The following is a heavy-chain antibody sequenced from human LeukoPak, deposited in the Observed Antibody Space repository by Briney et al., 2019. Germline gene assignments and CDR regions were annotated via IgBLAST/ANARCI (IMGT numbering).Heavy chain of an antibody. CDR3: AKDRGSGTYYLIPDY. D-gene: IGHD3-10*01. J-gene: IGHJ4*02. V-gene: IGHV3-30*18. CDR1: GFTFSSYG. Sequence: GGSLRLSCAASGFTFSSYGMHWVRQAPGKGLEWVAVISYDGSNKYYADSVKGRFTISRDSSKNILYLQMNALTTEDTAVYYCAKDRGSGTYYLIPDYWGQGTLVIVSS. CDR2: ISYDGSNK.